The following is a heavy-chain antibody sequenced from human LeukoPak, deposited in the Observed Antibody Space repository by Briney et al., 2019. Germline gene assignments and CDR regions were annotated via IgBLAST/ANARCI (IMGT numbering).Heavy chain of an antibody. V-gene: IGHV4-34*01. D-gene: IGHD1-1*01. Sequence: SGTLSLTCAVYGGSFSGYYWSWIRQPPGKGLEWIGEINHSGSTNYNPSLKGRVTISVDTSKNQFSLKLSSVTAADTAVYYCASSGTTGTNLDYWGQGTLVTVSS. J-gene: IGHJ4*02. CDR1: GGSFSGYY. CDR2: INHSGST. CDR3: ASSGTTGTNLDY.